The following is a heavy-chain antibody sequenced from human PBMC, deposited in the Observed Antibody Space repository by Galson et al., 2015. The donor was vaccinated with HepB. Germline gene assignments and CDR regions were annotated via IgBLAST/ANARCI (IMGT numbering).Heavy chain of an antibody. CDR1: GFTFSNAW. Sequence: SLRLSCAASGFTFSNAWMSWVRQAPGKGLEWVGHIKSRGDGATTEFAAFVEGRFTVSRDDMTNMLYIQMNNLKTEDTAVYFCAKTRRVGSYSSPYYFDYWGQGTLVTVSS. J-gene: IGHJ4*02. CDR3: AKTRRVGSYSSPYYFDY. D-gene: IGHD3-10*01. CDR2: IKSRGDGATT. V-gene: IGHV3-15*01.